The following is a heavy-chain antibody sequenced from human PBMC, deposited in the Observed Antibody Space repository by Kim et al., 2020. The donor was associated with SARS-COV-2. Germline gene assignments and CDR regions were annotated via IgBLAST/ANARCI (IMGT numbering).Heavy chain of an antibody. Sequence: NYAQTLQGRVTMTTDTSTSTAYMELRSLRSDDTAVYYCARRYNWNYASDYWGQGTLVTVSS. D-gene: IGHD1-7*01. V-gene: IGHV1-18*01. CDR3: ARRYNWNYASDY. J-gene: IGHJ4*02.